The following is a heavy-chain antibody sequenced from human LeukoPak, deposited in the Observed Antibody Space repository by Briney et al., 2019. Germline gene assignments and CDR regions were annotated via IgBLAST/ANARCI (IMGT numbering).Heavy chain of an antibody. D-gene: IGHD6-6*01. Sequence: SETLSLTCTVSGGSISSYYWSWIRQPPGKGLEWIGYIYYSGSTNYNPSLKSRVTISVDTSKNQFSLRLSSVTAADTAVYYCTTIEYSSSIVYWGQGTLVTVSP. CDR3: TTIEYSSSIVY. J-gene: IGHJ4*02. V-gene: IGHV4-59*12. CDR1: GGSISSYY. CDR2: IYYSGST.